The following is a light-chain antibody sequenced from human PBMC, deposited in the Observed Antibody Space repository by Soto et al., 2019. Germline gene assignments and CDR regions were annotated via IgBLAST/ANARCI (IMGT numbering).Light chain of an antibody. Sequence: MVLTQSPGTLSLSPGDPATLSRRASQSVRRSSLAWYQQKPGQAPRLLIYDGSSRATGIPARFSGSGSGTDFTLTISRLQPEDFVMYYCQQYGSSPWTFGQGTKVEIQ. CDR1: QSVRRSS. J-gene: IGKJ1*01. CDR3: QQYGSSPWT. CDR2: DGS. V-gene: IGKV3-20*01.